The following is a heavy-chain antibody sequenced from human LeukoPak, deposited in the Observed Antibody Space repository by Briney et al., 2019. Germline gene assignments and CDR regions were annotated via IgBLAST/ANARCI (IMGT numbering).Heavy chain of an antibody. CDR1: GFTFSSYS. J-gene: IGHJ4*02. D-gene: IGHD6-25*01. CDR3: ARMISSASLVLDY. Sequence: GGSLRLSCAASGFTFSSYSMNWVRQTPGKGLEWVSYISSSSSTIYYADSVTDRFTISRDSAKNSLYLQMNSLRAEDTAVYYCARMISSASLVLDYWGQGTLVTVSS. V-gene: IGHV3-48*01. CDR2: ISSSSSTI.